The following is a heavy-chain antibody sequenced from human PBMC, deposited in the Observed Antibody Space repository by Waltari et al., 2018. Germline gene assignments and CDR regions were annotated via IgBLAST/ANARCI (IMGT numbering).Heavy chain of an antibody. Sequence: QVQLLQSGAEMKQPGASVRVSCKASGYTFTAYYIHWVRQAPGQGLEWIGWIDPNSGGTHFARKFQGRVAFTRDTSVNTAYMIFSSLRSDDTAVFFCVREPGEDWGQGTLVTVSS. CDR1: GYTFTAYY. CDR2: IDPNSGGT. CDR3: VREPGED. V-gene: IGHV1-2*02. J-gene: IGHJ1*01.